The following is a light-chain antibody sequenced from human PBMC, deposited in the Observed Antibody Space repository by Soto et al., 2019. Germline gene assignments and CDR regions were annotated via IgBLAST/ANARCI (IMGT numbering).Light chain of an antibody. CDR1: SNDVGGFSY. CDR2: DVT. J-gene: IGLJ1*01. CDR3: TSFTSGSTPYV. Sequence: QSALTQPASVSGSPGQSITISCTGTSNDVGGFSYVSWYQQLPGKAPKLVIYDVTHRTSGVSDRFSGSRSGNTASLTISGLQAEDEADYYCTSFTSGSTPYVLGTGTKLTVL. V-gene: IGLV2-14*03.